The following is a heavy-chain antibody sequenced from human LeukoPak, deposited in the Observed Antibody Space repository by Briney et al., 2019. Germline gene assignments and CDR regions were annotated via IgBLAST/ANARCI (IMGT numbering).Heavy chain of an antibody. Sequence: GASVKLSCKASGGTFSSYTISWVRQPPGQGLGWMGGIIPIFGTANYAQQFQGRLTITADESTSTAYMQLSSLRSDDTAVYYCASGYYGSGSYYYRVFDYWGQGTLVTVSS. CDR1: GGTFSSYT. D-gene: IGHD3-10*01. CDR2: IIPIFGTA. J-gene: IGHJ4*02. V-gene: IGHV1-69*13. CDR3: ASGYYGSGSYYYRVFDY.